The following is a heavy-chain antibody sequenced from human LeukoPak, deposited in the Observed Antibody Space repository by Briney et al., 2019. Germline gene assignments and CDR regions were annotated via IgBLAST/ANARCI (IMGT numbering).Heavy chain of an antibody. D-gene: IGHD2-2*02. CDR3: ARLYAGTRPPDY. CDR1: GGSISSSTYY. V-gene: IGHV4-39*01. CDR2: IYYSGST. Sequence: SETLSLTCTVSGGSISSSTYYWGWIRQPPGKGLEWIGSIYYSGSTYYNPSLKSRVTISVDTSKSQFSLKLSSVTAADTAVYYCARLYAGTRPPDYWGQGTLVTVSS. J-gene: IGHJ4*02.